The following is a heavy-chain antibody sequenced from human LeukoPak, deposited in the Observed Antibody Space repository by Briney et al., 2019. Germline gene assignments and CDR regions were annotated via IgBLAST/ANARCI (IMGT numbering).Heavy chain of an antibody. CDR2: ISSSSSHI. CDR1: GFTFSSNS. D-gene: IGHD3-22*01. Sequence: GVSLRLSCAVSGFTFSSNSMNWVRQAPGKGLEWVSSISSSSSHIYYADSVQGRFTISRDNAKHSLYLQMNSLRAEDTAVYYCASYDYDSSGYYGYWGQGTLVTVSS. CDR3: ASYDYDSSGYYGY. V-gene: IGHV3-21*01. J-gene: IGHJ4*02.